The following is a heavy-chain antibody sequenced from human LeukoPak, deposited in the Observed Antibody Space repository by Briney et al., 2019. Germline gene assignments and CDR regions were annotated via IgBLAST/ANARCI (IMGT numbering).Heavy chain of an antibody. Sequence: SETLSLTCTVSGGSISSGDYYWSWIRQPPGKGLEWIGYIYYSGSTNYNPSLKSRVTISVDTSKNQFSLKLSSVTAADTAVYYCARDNGFLGPIAFDIWGQGTMVTVSS. J-gene: IGHJ3*02. CDR2: IYYSGST. D-gene: IGHD3-3*01. CDR3: ARDNGFLGPIAFDI. CDR1: GGSISSGDYY. V-gene: IGHV4-61*08.